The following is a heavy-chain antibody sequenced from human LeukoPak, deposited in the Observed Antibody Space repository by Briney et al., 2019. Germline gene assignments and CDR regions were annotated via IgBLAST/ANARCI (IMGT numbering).Heavy chain of an antibody. CDR3: AAKGSGYTGIYLFAH. J-gene: IGHJ4*02. Sequence: GGSLRLSCAASGFSVSVNYMSWVRQAPGKGLEWVSVLFASGYSKYADSVKGRFTISRDNSENTLDLHMHSLRVEDTAVYYCAAKGSGYTGIYLFAHWGQGTLVTVSS. CDR2: LFASGYS. CDR1: GFSVSVNY. D-gene: IGHD1-26*01. V-gene: IGHV3-66*01.